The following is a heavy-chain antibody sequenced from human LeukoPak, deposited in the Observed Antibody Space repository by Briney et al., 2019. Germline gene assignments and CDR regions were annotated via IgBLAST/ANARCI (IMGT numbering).Heavy chain of an antibody. V-gene: IGHV3-21*01. J-gene: IGHJ4*02. Sequence: PGGSLRLLCAASGFTFRRYSMKWVRQAPGKGLEEVSSISSSSSYKYCADSVKGRFPISRDNAKNSLYLQMHSLRAQETAVYYCAGDLQLWTTRDTRGGVQVGYWGQGTLVTGSS. CDR1: GFTFRRYS. CDR2: ISSSSSYK. D-gene: IGHD5-18*01. CDR3: AGDLQLWTTRDTRGGVQVGY.